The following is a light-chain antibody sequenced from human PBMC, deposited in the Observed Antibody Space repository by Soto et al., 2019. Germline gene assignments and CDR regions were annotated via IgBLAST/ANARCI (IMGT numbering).Light chain of an antibody. Sequence: EIVLTQSPATLSLSPGERATLSCRASQSVSSYLAWYQQKPGQAPRLLIYDASNRATGIPARFSGSGSVTDFTLTISSLEPEDFAVYYCQQRSNWLYTFSQGTKLEIK. CDR1: QSVSSY. J-gene: IGKJ2*01. V-gene: IGKV3-11*01. CDR2: DAS. CDR3: QQRSNWLYT.